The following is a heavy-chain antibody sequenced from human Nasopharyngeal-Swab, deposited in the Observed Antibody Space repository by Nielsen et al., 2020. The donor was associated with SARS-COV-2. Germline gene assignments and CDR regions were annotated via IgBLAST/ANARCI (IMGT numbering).Heavy chain of an antibody. CDR2: ISSSSSYT. CDR1: GFTFSDYY. Sequence: GGSLRLSCAASGFTFSDYYMRWIPQAPGKGLEWVSYISSSSSYTNYADSVKGRFTISRDNAKNSLYLQMNSLRAEDTAVYYCAREAMGIAVAGTSLGYMDVWGKGTTVTVSS. D-gene: IGHD6-19*01. CDR3: AREAMGIAVAGTSLGYMDV. V-gene: IGHV3-11*06. J-gene: IGHJ6*03.